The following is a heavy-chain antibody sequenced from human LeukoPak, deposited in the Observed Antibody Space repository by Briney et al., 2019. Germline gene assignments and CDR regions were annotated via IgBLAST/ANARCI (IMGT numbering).Heavy chain of an antibody. CDR3: ASDHSSSRYTY. D-gene: IGHD6-13*01. CDR2: IYYSGST. V-gene: IGHV4-59*01. CDR1: GESFSSSY. Sequence: SETLSLTCAVYGESFSSSYWSWIRQPPGKGLEWIGFIYYSGSTSYNPSLKSRVTMSVDRSKNQFSLKLSSVTAADTAVYYCASDHSSSRYTYWGQGTLVTVSS. J-gene: IGHJ4*02.